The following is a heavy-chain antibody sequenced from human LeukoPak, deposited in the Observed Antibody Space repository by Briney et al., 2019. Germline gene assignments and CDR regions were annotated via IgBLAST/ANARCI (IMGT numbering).Heavy chain of an antibody. V-gene: IGHV3-53*01. D-gene: IGHD2-15*01. CDR2: ISNNGGYT. CDR3: AKQLGYCSDGSCYFPY. J-gene: IGHJ4*02. CDR1: GFAVSSNY. Sequence: LTGGSLRLSCAASGFAVSSNYMSWVRQAPGKGLEWVSAISNNGGYTYYADSVQGRFTISRDNSKSTLCLQMNSLRAEDTAVYYCAKQLGYCSDGSCYFPYWGQGTLVTVSS.